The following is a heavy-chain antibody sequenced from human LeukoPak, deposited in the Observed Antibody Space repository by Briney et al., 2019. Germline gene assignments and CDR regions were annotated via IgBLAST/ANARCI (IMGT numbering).Heavy chain of an antibody. CDR2: ISGYNGNT. V-gene: IGHV1-18*01. Sequence: ASVKVSCKAAGYTFTSYGISWVRQAPGQGLEWMGWISGYNGNTNYAQKLQDRVTMTTEPSTSTAYMELRSLRSDDTAVYYCASGTTTMIRGVYYYYYGMDVWGQGTTVTVSS. CDR1: GYTFTSYG. CDR3: ASGTTTMIRGVYYYYYGMDV. J-gene: IGHJ6*02. D-gene: IGHD3-10*01.